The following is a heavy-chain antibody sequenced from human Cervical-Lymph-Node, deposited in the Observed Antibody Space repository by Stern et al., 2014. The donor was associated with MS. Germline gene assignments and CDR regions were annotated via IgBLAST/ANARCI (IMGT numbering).Heavy chain of an antibody. Sequence: QMQLVQSGGGVVQPGRSLRLSCAASGFTFSSYGMYWVRQVPGKGLEWVAIISYDGSKKYYADSVKGRFTISRDNSKNTLYLQMNSLKTDDTAVYYCILATIIRDYWGQGTLVTVSS. D-gene: IGHD5-24*01. V-gene: IGHV3-30*03. CDR1: GFTFSSYG. CDR2: ISYDGSKK. J-gene: IGHJ4*02. CDR3: ILATIIRDY.